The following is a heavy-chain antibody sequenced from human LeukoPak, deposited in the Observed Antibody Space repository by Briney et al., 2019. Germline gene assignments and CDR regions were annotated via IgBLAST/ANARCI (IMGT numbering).Heavy chain of an antibody. V-gene: IGHV3-30-3*01. Sequence: PGGSLRLSCAASGFTFSGSAMHWVRQAPGKGLEWVAVISYDGSNKYYADSVKGRFTISRDNSKNTLYLQMNSLRAEDTAVYYCARDDCFDYWGQGTLVTVSS. CDR2: ISYDGSNK. CDR3: ARDDCFDY. J-gene: IGHJ4*02. D-gene: IGHD2-21*01. CDR1: GFTFSGSA.